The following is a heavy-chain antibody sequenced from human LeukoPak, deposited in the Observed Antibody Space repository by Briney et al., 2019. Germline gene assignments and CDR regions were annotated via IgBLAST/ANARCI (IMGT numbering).Heavy chain of an antibody. CDR3: ARRAGIVVAPLSRFDFDY. J-gene: IGHJ4*02. V-gene: IGHV4-30-2*05. D-gene: IGHD2-2*01. CDR2: IYHSGST. CDR1: GGSISSGGYY. Sequence: SQTLSLTCTASGGSISSGGYYWSWIRQPPGKGLEWIGYIYHSGSTYYNPSLKSRVTISVDTSKNQFSLKLSSVTAADTAVYYCARRAGIVVAPLSRFDFDYWGQGTLVTVSS.